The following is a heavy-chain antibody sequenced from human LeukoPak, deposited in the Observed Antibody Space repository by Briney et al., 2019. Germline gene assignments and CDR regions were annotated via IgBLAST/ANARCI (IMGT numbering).Heavy chain of an antibody. CDR3: ARDGYSYGGDAFDI. CDR2: IYYSGST. CDR1: GGSISSYY. V-gene: IGHV4-59*01. Sequence: AETLSLTCTVSGGSISSYYWRWIRQPPGKGLEWIGYIYYSGSTNYNPSLKSRFTISVNTSKNQFSLKLSSVTAAATVVYYWARDGYSYGGDAFDIWGQGTMVTVSS. J-gene: IGHJ3*02. D-gene: IGHD5-18*01.